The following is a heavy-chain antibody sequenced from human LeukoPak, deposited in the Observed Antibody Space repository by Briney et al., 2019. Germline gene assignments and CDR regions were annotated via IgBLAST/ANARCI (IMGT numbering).Heavy chain of an antibody. CDR1: GGSFSGYY. CDR2: INHSGST. Sequence: KPSETLSLTCAVYGGSFSGYYWSWIRQPPGKGLEWIGEINHSGSTNYNPSLKSRVTISVDTSKNQFSLKLSSVTAADTAVYYCARHAGYGDYGYYYYYMDVWGKGTTVTISS. V-gene: IGHV4-34*01. CDR3: ARHAGYGDYGYYYYYMDV. J-gene: IGHJ6*03. D-gene: IGHD4-17*01.